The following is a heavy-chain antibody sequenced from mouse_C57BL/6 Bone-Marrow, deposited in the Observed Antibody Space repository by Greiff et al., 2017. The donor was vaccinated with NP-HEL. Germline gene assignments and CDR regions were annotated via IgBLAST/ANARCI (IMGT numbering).Heavy chain of an antibody. CDR1: GFSLTSYG. V-gene: IGHV2-2*01. D-gene: IGHD1-1*01. J-gene: IGHJ3*01. Sequence: VQLKESGPGLVQPSQSLSITCTVSGFSLTSYGAHWVRQSPGKGLEWLGVIWSGGSTDYNAAFISRLSISKDNSKSQVFFKMNSLQADDTAIYYCARTGYYGSREPWFAYWGQGTLVTVSA. CDR3: ARTGYYGSREPWFAY. CDR2: IWSGGST.